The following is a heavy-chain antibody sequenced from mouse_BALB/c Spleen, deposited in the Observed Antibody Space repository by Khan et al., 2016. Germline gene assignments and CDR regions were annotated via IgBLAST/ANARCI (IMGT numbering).Heavy chain of an antibody. J-gene: IGHJ4*01. Sequence: QQSGPELVKPGASVKVSCKASGYTFTSYNMYWVKQSHGKNLEWIGYIDPYNGGASYNQKFKGKATLTVDKSSSTAYMYLNSLTSEDSAVYYCASDLLWYAMDYWGQGTSVTVSS. CDR2: IDPYNGGA. V-gene: IGHV1S135*01. CDR3: ASDLLWYAMDY. D-gene: IGHD2-1*01. CDR1: GYTFTSYN.